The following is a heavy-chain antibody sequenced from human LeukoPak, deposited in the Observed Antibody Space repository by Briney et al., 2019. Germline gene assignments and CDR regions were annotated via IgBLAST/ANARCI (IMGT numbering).Heavy chain of an antibody. V-gene: IGHV4-39*01. CDR1: GGSISSSSYY. J-gene: IGHJ4*02. CDR3: ARHTPVDIVVVVAADLPRALDY. Sequence: SETLSLTCTVSGGSISSSSYYWGWIRQPPGKGLEWIGSTYYSGSTYYNPSLKSRVTISVDTSKNQFSLKLSSVTAADTAVYYCARHTPVDIVVVVAADLPRALDYWGQGTLVTVSS. D-gene: IGHD2-15*01. CDR2: TYYSGST.